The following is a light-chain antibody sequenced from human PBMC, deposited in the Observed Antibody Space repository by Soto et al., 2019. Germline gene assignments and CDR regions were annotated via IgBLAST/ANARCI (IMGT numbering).Light chain of an antibody. Sequence: QSVLTQPPSVSGAPGQRVTISCTGSSSNIVAGYDVHWYQQLPGTAPKLLIYGNSNRPSGVPDRFSGSKSGTSASLAITGLQAEDEADYYCQSYDSSLSYYVFGTGTKVTVL. V-gene: IGLV1-40*01. CDR1: SSNIVAGYD. J-gene: IGLJ1*01. CDR3: QSYDSSLSYYV. CDR2: GNS.